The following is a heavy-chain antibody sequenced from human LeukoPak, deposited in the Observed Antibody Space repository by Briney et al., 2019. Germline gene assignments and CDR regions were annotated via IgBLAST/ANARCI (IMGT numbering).Heavy chain of an antibody. Sequence: ASVKVSCKASGYTFTSNSISWVRQAPGQGLEWMGWISAYNGNTNYAQKLQGRVTMTTDTSTSTAYMELRSLRSDDTAVYYCAREDYYDSSGPRTGFDIWGQGTMVTVSS. J-gene: IGHJ3*02. CDR2: ISAYNGNT. CDR1: GYTFTSNS. V-gene: IGHV1-18*01. D-gene: IGHD3-22*01. CDR3: AREDYYDSSGPRTGFDI.